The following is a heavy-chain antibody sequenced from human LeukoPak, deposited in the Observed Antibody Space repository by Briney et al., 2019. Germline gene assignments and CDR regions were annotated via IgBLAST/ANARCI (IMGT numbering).Heavy chain of an antibody. J-gene: IGHJ4*02. CDR2: IKSKTDGGTT. V-gene: IGHV3-15*01. Sequence: GGSLRLSCAASGFTFSNAWMSWVRQAPGKGLEWVGRIKSKTDGGTTDYAAPVKGRFTISRDDSKNTLYLQMNCLKTEDTAVYYCTTDRDDFWEKKLDYWGQGTLVTVSS. CDR3: TTDRDDFWEKKLDY. CDR1: GFTFSNAW. D-gene: IGHD3-3*01.